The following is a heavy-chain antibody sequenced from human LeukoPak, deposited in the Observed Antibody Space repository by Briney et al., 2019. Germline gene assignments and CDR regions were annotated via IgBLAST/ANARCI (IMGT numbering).Heavy chain of an antibody. CDR3: APSSPYSSSWSPG. CDR1: GGSISSSSYY. J-gene: IGHJ4*02. D-gene: IGHD6-13*01. CDR2: IYYSGST. Sequence: SETLSLTCTVSGGSISSSSYYWGWIRQPPGKGLEWIGSIYYSGSTNYNPSLKSRVTISVDTSKNQFSLKLSSVTAADTAVYYCAPSSPYSSSWSPGWGQGTLVTVSS. V-gene: IGHV4-39*07.